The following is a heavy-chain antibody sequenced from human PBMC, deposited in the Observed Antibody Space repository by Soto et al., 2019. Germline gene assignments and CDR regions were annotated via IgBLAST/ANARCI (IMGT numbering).Heavy chain of an antibody. V-gene: IGHV3-7*01. J-gene: IGHJ6*03. CDR1: GFTFSTYW. Sequence: EVQLVESGGGLVQPGGPLRLSCAASGFTFSTYWMTWVRQAPGKGLEWVANIKQDGSEKHYVDSVKGRFTISRDNAKNSLYLQMNSLRAEDTAVYYCADSGSYTDVWGKGTTVIVSS. CDR2: IKQDGSEK. D-gene: IGHD3-22*01. CDR3: ADSGSYTDV.